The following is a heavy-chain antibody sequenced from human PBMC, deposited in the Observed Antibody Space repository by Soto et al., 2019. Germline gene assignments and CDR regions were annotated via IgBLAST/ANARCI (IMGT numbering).Heavy chain of an antibody. V-gene: IGHV1-58*01. Sequence: GASVKVPCKASGLTFTSSVLQGLRHARGPRLEWIGWIVVGSGNTNYAQKFQERVTITRDMSTSTAYMELSSLRSEDTAVYYGAAVPGGHNNPRMMKDYWGQGTLVTVSS. CDR3: AAVPGGHNNPRMMKDY. J-gene: IGHJ4*02. CDR2: IVVGSGNT. D-gene: IGHD3-16*01. CDR1: GLTFTSSV.